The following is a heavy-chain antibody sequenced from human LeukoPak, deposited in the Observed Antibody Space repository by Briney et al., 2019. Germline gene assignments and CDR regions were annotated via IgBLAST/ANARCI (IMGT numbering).Heavy chain of an antibody. Sequence: AAVNVSCKASGYTFIGYLMHWVRPPPAQGREGMGGISASSGATNYAQNFQGRVTMTSDTSISTGYMELRRLRSDDTAVYYCARWVWCGSFYYFDSWGQGNLLTVSS. J-gene: IGHJ4*02. CDR2: ISASSGAT. D-gene: IGHD1-26*01. CDR3: ARWVWCGSFYYFDS. CDR1: GYTFIGYL. V-gene: IGHV1-2*02.